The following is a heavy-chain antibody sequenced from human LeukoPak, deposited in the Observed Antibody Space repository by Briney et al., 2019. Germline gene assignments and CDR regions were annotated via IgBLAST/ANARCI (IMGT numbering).Heavy chain of an antibody. CDR2: ISYDGSNK. J-gene: IGHJ4*02. CDR3: AKDADQLLSGYYFDY. D-gene: IGHD2-2*01. Sequence: PGGSLRLSCAASGFTFSSYGMHWVRQAPGKGLEWVAVISYDGSNKYYADSVKGRFTISRDNSKNTLYLQMNGLRAEDTAVYYCAKDADQLLSGYYFDYWGQGTLVTVSS. V-gene: IGHV3-30*18. CDR1: GFTFSSYG.